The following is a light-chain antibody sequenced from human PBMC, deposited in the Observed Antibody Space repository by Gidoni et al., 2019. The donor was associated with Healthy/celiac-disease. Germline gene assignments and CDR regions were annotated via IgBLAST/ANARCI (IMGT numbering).Light chain of an antibody. CDR3: QSYDSSLSAVV. V-gene: IGLV1-40*01. CDR1: SSNIGAGYD. J-gene: IGLJ2*01. Sequence: QSVLTQPPSVSGAPGQSVTISCTGSSSNIGAGYDVPWYQQLPGTAPNLLIYGNSNRPSGVPDRFSGSKSGTSASLAITGLQAEDEADYYCQSYDSSLSAVVFGGGTKLTVL. CDR2: GNS.